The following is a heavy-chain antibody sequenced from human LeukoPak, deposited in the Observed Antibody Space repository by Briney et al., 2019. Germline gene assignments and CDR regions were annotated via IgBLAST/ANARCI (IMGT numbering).Heavy chain of an antibody. V-gene: IGHV4-39*07. CDR2: INHSGST. CDR1: GGSISSSSYY. D-gene: IGHD4-17*01. Sequence: SETLSLTCTVSGGSISSSSYYWSWIRQPPGKGLEWIGEINHSGSTNYNPSLKSRVTISVNTSKNQFSLKLSSVTAADTAVYYCARGPIRSKRFYFDYWGQGTLVTVSS. CDR3: ARGPIRSKRFYFDY. J-gene: IGHJ4*02.